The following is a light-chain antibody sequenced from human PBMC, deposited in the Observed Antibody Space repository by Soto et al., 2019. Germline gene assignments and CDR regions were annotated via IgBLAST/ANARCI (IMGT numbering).Light chain of an antibody. CDR3: LQDFNYPIT. Sequence: IQLTQSPSVLSASVGDTVTITCRASQALSNYLAWYQHAPGKDPKCLIYGASILHSGVPSRFSGSGSGTDFTLTISSLLPEDFATYYCLQDFNYPITFGQGTRLEIK. CDR2: GAS. J-gene: IGKJ5*01. V-gene: IGKV1-6*01. CDR1: QALSNY.